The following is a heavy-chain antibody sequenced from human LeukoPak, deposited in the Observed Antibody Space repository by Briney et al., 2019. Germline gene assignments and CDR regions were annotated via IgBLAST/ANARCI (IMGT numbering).Heavy chain of an antibody. J-gene: IGHJ4*02. D-gene: IGHD3-10*01. CDR1: GGTFSSYA. CDR2: IIPILGIA. V-gene: IGHV1-69*04. CDR3: ARDEGSGGFDY. Sequence: SVQVSCKASGGTFSSYAISWVRQAPGQGLEWMGRIIPILGIANYAQKFQGRVTITADKSTSTAYIELSSLRSEDTAVYYCARDEGSGGFDYWGQGTLVTVSS.